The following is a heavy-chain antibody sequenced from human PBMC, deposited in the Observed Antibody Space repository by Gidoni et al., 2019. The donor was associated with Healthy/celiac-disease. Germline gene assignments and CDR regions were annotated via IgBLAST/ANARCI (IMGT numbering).Heavy chain of an antibody. CDR3: ARDRPEDGDYYYGMDV. CDR1: GFTFSSCG. CDR2: IWYDGSNK. J-gene: IGHJ6*02. D-gene: IGHD4-17*01. Sequence: QVQLVESGGGVVQPGRSLRLSCAASGFTFSSCGMHWVRQAPGKVLEWVAVIWYDGSNKYYADSVKGRFTISRDNSKNTLYLQMNSLRAEDTAVYYCARDRPEDGDYYYGMDVWGQGTTVTVSS. V-gene: IGHV3-33*01.